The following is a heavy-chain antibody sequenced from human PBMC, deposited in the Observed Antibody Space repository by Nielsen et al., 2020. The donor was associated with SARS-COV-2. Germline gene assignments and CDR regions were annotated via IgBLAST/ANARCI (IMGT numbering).Heavy chain of an antibody. CDR3: ARVSSTSYAYYMDV. CDR1: GFTFSDYY. CDR2: ISSSGSTI. D-gene: IGHD2-2*01. V-gene: IGHV3-11*04. J-gene: IGHJ6*03. Sequence: GGSLRLSCAASGFTFSDYYMSWIRQAPGKGLEWVSYISSSGSTIYYADSVKGRFTISRDNAKNSLYLQMNSLRDEDTAVYYCARVSSTSYAYYMDVWGKGTTVTVSS.